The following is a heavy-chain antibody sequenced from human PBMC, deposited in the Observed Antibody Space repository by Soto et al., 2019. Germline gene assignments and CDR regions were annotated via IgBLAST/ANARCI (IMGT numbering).Heavy chain of an antibody. CDR1: GGTFSTSA. J-gene: IGHJ4*02. V-gene: IGHV1-69*14. CDR2: IIPIFGTA. CDR3: ARASSSGLFYFDF. D-gene: IGHD6-19*01. Sequence: QVQLVQSGAEVKKPGSSVKVSCKASGGTFSTSAITWVRQAPGQGLEWMGGIIPIFGTANYVQKFQGRVTITAESSTSTTYIELNSLRSEDTAVYYCARASSSGLFYFDFWGQGTLVTVSS.